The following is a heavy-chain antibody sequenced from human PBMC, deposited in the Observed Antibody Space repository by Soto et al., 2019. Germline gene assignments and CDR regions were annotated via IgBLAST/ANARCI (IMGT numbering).Heavy chain of an antibody. J-gene: IGHJ4*02. CDR1: GYSFTSYW. CDR2: IYPGDSDT. Sequence: LGESLKISCKGSGYSFTSYWIGWVRQMPGKGLEWMGIIYPGDSDTRYSPSFQGQVTISADKSISTAYLQWSSLKASDTAMYYCARGYVYVWGSYRPVTPYFDYWGQGTLVTVSS. CDR3: ARGYVYVWGSYRPVTPYFDY. D-gene: IGHD3-16*02. V-gene: IGHV5-51*01.